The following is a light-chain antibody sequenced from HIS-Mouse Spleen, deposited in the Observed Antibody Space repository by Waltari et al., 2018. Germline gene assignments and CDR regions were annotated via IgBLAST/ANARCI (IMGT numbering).Light chain of an antibody. J-gene: IGLJ2*01. CDR2: EDS. CDR1: ALPKKS. V-gene: IGLV3-10*01. CDR3: YSTDSSGNHRV. Sequence: SYELTQPPSVSVSPGQTARTPCSGDALPKKSSYWYQQKSGQAPVLVIYEDSKRPSGIPERFSGSSSGTMATLTISGAQVEDEADYYCYSTDSSGNHRVFGGGTKLTVL.